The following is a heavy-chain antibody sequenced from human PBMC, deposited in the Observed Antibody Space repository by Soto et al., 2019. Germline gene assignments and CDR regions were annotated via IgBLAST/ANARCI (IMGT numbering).Heavy chain of an antibody. Sequence: GASVKVSCKASGFTFTSCAMRWVRQARGQRLEWIGWIVVGSGNTNYAQKFQERVTITRDMSTSTAYMELSSLRSEDTAVYYCASLPWANYYYYGMDVWGQGTTVTVSS. D-gene: IGHD7-27*01. CDR2: IVVGSGNT. CDR3: ASLPWANYYYYGMDV. V-gene: IGHV1-58*02. CDR1: GFTFTSCA. J-gene: IGHJ6*02.